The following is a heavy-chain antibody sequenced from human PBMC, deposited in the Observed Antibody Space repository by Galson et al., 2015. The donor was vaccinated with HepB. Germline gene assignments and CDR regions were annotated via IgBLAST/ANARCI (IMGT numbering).Heavy chain of an antibody. V-gene: IGHV3-23*01. D-gene: IGHD1-26*01. CDR2: ISGSGGST. J-gene: IGHJ4*02. Sequence: SLRLSCAASGFTFSSYAMSWVRQAPGKGLEWVSAISGSGGSTYYADSVKGRFTISRDNSKNTLYLQMNSLRAEDTAVYYCAKDRWSIVGATRDYFDYWGQGTLVTVSS. CDR3: AKDRWSIVGATRDYFDY. CDR1: GFTFSSYA.